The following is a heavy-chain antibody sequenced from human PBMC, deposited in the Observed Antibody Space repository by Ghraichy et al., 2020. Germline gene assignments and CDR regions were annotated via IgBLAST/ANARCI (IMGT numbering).Heavy chain of an antibody. CDR3: AKGGEVDTAMVRSSSDY. CDR1: GFTFSSYA. Sequence: GGSLRLSCAASGFTFSSYAMSWVRQAPGKGLEWDSAIGGSGGCTYDADSVKGRFTISRDNSKNTLYLQMNSLRAEDTAVYYCAKGGEVDTAMVRSSSDYWGQGTLVTVSS. D-gene: IGHD5-18*01. V-gene: IGHV3-23*01. J-gene: IGHJ4*02. CDR2: IGGSGGCT.